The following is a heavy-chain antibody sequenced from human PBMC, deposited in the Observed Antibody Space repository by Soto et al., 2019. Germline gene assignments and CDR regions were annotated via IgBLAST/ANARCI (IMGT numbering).Heavy chain of an antibody. CDR1: GFTFSNFG. CDR2: ITSSSDAI. Sequence: VGSLRLSCAASGFTFSNFGMNWVRQARGKGLEWVSYITSSSDAIYYADSVKGRFTISRDNAKNSLYLQMSSLRDEDTAVYYCARGGYSVVVPGATDYWGQGTLVTVSS. CDR3: ARGGYSVVVPGATDY. J-gene: IGHJ4*02. V-gene: IGHV3-48*02. D-gene: IGHD2-2*01.